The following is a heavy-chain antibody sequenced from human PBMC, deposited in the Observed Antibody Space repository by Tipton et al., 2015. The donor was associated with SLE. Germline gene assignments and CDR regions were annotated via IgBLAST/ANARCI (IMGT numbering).Heavy chain of an antibody. D-gene: IGHD2-21*02. CDR3: ARHMSVTYANFDV. CDR1: GGSISNYY. CDR2: IYNGGRT. J-gene: IGHJ3*01. V-gene: IGHV4-59*08. Sequence: TLSLTCTVSGGSISNYYWSWVRQPPGKGLEWIGFIYNGGRTRYNPSLESRVTMSVDTSKNQFSLTLRSVTAADTARYYCARHMSVTYANFDVWGQGTVVTVSS.